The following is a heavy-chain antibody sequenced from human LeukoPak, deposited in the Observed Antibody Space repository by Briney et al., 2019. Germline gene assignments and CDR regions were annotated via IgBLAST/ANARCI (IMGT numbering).Heavy chain of an antibody. J-gene: IGHJ4*02. D-gene: IGHD6-6*01. CDR3: ARVHSSSSGLDY. Sequence: SETLSLTCAVYGGSFSGYYWSWIRQPPGKGLEWIGEINHSGSTNYNPSLKSRVTISVDTSKNQFSLKLSSVTAADTAVYYCARVHSSSSGLDYWGQGTLVTVSS. CDR2: INHSGST. V-gene: IGHV4-34*01. CDR1: GGSFSGYY.